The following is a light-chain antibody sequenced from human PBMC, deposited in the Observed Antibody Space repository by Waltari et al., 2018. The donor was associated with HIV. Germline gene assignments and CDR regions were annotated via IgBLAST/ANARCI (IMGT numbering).Light chain of an antibody. CDR2: SAS. CDR1: QSISSK. Sequence: DPVTMTCRASQSISSKLNWYQQRPGKAPDLLIYSASTLKSGVPSRFSGSGSGTDFTLTISSLQTEDFVTYYCQQSYSIPLTFGPGTKVEI. CDR3: QQSYSIPLT. V-gene: IGKV1-39*01. J-gene: IGKJ3*01.